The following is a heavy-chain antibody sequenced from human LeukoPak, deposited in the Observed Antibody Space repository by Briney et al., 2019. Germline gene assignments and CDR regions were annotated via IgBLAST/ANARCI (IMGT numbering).Heavy chain of an antibody. J-gene: IGHJ4*02. V-gene: IGHV5-10-1*01. CDR2: IDPGDSYT. CDR1: GYSFTSNW. CDR3: ASTGYCSSTSCYGIDY. D-gene: IGHD2-2*01. Sequence: RESLRISCKGSGYSFTSNWISWVRQMPGKGLEWTGRIDPGDSYTNYSPSFQGHVTILADKSISTAYLQWSSLKASDNAMYYCASTGYCSSTSCYGIDYWGQGTLVTVSS.